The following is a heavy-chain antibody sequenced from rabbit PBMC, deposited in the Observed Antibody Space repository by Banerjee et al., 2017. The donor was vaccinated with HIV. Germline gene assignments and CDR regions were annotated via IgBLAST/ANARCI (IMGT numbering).Heavy chain of an antibody. V-gene: IGHV1S40*01. CDR1: GISFGISDY. J-gene: IGHJ4*01. Sequence: QSLEESGGGLVQPEGSLTLTCTASGISFGISDYMCWVRQAPGKGLEWIACIYAAGSGSTYYASWAKGRFTISKTSSTTVTLQMTSLTAADTATYFCARLRYYSSGWGGLDLWGPGTLVTVS. D-gene: IGHD4-1*01. CDR3: ARLRYYSSGWGGLDL. CDR2: IYAAGSGST.